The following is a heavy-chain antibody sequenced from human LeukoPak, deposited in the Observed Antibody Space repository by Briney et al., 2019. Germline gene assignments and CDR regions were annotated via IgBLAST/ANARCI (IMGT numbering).Heavy chain of an antibody. CDR1: GGTFSSYA. V-gene: IGHV1-69*04. Sequence: GASVKVSCKASGGTFSSYAISWARQAPGQGLEWMGRIIPIFGIANYAQKFQGRVTITADKSTSTAYMELSSLRSEDTAVYYCATGLHYYDSSGLKEYFQHWGQGTLVTVSS. CDR3: ATGLHYYDSSGLKEYFQH. D-gene: IGHD3-22*01. J-gene: IGHJ1*01. CDR2: IIPIFGIA.